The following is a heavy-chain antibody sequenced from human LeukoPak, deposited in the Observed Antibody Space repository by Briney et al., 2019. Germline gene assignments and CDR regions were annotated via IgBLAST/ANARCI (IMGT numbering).Heavy chain of an antibody. D-gene: IGHD4-17*01. CDR1: GFTFSSYA. Sequence: PGGSLRLSCAASGFTFSSYAMHWVRQAPGKGLEWVAVISYDGSNKYYADSVKGRFTISRDNSKNTLYLQMNSLRAEDTAVYYCARVYGDYDHAFDIWGQGTMVTVSS. V-gene: IGHV3-30-3*01. J-gene: IGHJ3*02. CDR3: ARVYGDYDHAFDI. CDR2: ISYDGSNK.